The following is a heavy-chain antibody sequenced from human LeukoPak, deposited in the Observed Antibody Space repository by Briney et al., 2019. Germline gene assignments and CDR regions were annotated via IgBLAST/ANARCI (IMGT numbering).Heavy chain of an antibody. D-gene: IGHD3-10*01. V-gene: IGHV4-34*01. Sequence: SETLSLTCAVYGGSFSGYYWSWIRQPPGKGLEWIGEINHSGSTNYNPSLKSRVTISVDTSKNQFSLKLSSVTAADTAVYYCARGRAIVVRGVRVSYYGMDVWGQGTTVTVSS. CDR3: ARGRAIVVRGVRVSYYGMDV. J-gene: IGHJ6*02. CDR1: GGSFSGYY. CDR2: INHSGST.